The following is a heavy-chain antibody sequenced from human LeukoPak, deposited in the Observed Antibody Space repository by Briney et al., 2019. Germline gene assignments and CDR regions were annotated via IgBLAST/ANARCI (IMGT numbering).Heavy chain of an antibody. CDR3: ARGPPVYYDSSGYYYPLRY. CDR2: INPSGGST. Sequence: GASVKVSCTASGYTFTSYYMHWVRQAPGQGLEWMGIINPSGGSTSYAQKFQGRVTMTRDTSTSTVYMELSSLRSEDTAVYYCARGPPVYYDSSGYYYPLRYWGQGTLVTVSS. J-gene: IGHJ4*02. V-gene: IGHV1-46*01. D-gene: IGHD3-22*01. CDR1: GYTFTSYY.